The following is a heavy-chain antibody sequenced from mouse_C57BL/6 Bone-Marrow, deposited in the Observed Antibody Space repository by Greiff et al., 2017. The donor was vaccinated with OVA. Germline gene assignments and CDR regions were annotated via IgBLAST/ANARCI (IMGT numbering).Heavy chain of an antibody. CDR2: ILPGSGST. D-gene: IGHD2-2*01. Sequence: QVQLKQSGAELMKPGASVKLSCKATGYTFTGYWIEWVKQRPGHGLEWIGEILPGSGSTNYNEKFKGKATFTADTSSNTASMQLSSLTTEDSAVYYCARWLRRRGVWFDYWGRGTTLTVSS. J-gene: IGHJ2*01. CDR1: GYTFTGYW. V-gene: IGHV1-9*01. CDR3: ARWLRRRGVWFDY.